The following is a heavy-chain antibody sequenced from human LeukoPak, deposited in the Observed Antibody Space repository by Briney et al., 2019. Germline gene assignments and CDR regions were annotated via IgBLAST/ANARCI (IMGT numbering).Heavy chain of an antibody. J-gene: IGHJ4*02. V-gene: IGHV3-30-3*01. CDR1: GFTFSSYA. CDR2: ISYDGSNK. D-gene: IGHD3-10*01. CDR3: ARGGGSGSYYPGYYFDY. Sequence: PGGSLRLSCAASGFTFSSYAMHWVRQAPGKGLGWVAVISYDGSNKYYADSVKGRFTISRDNSKNTLYLQMNSLRAEDTAVYYCARGGGSGSYYPGYYFDYWGQGTLVTVS.